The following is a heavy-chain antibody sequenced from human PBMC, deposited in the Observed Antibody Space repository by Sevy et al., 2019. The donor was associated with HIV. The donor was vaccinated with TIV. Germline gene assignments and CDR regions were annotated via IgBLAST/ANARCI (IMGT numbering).Heavy chain of an antibody. J-gene: IGHJ6*02. Sequence: GGSLRLSCAASGFTFSSHWMFWVRQAPGKGLMWVSHINSHGTITNYADSVKGRFAISRDNAKNTVYLRMDSLRAEATAVYYCARGQLLQFLEWPSYSLDVWGQGTTVTVSS. D-gene: IGHD3-3*01. CDR1: GFTFSSHW. CDR3: ARGQLLQFLEWPSYSLDV. V-gene: IGHV3-74*01. CDR2: INSHGTIT.